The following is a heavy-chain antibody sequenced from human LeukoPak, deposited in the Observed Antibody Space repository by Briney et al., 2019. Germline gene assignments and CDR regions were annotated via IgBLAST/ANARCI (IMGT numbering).Heavy chain of an antibody. D-gene: IGHD3-10*01. Sequence: PGGSLRLSCAASGFTFRSYAMTWVRQAPGKGLEWVSTINYGGTFYAESVKGRFTISRDNSKNTLYLQMNRLRAEDTAVYYCSKDHTGGDYRVRSEGYWGQGALVTVTS. CDR1: GFTFRSYA. CDR2: INYGGT. J-gene: IGHJ4*02. CDR3: SKDHTGGDYRVRSEGY. V-gene: IGHV3-23*01.